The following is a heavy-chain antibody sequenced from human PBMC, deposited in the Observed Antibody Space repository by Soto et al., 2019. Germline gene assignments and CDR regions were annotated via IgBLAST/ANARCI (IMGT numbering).Heavy chain of an antibody. Sequence: PSETLSLTCAVYGGSFSGYYWSWIRQPPGKGLEWIGEINHSGSTNYNPSLKSRVTILVDTSKNQFSLKLSSVTAADTAVYYCAATYSSQYYYYGMDVWGQGTTVTVSS. V-gene: IGHV4-34*01. CDR2: INHSGST. CDR1: GGSFSGYY. CDR3: AATYSSQYYYYGMDV. J-gene: IGHJ6*02. D-gene: IGHD6-13*01.